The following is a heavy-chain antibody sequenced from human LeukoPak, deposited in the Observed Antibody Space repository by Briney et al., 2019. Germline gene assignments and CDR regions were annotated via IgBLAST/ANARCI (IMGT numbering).Heavy chain of an antibody. D-gene: IGHD6-13*01. Sequence: GGSLRLSCAASGFTFSSYGMHWVRQAPGKGLEWVAVISYDGSNKYYADSVKGRFTISRDNSKNTLYLQMNSLRAEDTAVYYCARGEAAAGVFDYWGQGTLVTVSS. V-gene: IGHV3-30*03. CDR3: ARGEAAAGVFDY. CDR1: GFTFSSYG. CDR2: ISYDGSNK. J-gene: IGHJ4*02.